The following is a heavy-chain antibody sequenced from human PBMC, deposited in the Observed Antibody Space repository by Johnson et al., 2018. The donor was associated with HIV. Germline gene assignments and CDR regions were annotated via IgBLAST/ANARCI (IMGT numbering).Heavy chain of an antibody. Sequence: QVQLVESGGGVVQPGGSLRLSCVASGFTFSSYVMHWVRQAPGKGLEWGAVMSYDGSDKYYADSVKGRFTISRDNSKNTLYLQMNSLKTEDTSVYYCTGSSSDAFDIWGQGTMVTVSS. D-gene: IGHD6-13*01. CDR2: MSYDGSDK. J-gene: IGHJ3*02. CDR1: GFTFSSYV. CDR3: TGSSSDAFDI. V-gene: IGHV3-30*04.